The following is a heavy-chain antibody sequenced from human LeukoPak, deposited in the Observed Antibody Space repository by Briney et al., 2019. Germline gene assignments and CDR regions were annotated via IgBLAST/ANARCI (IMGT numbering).Heavy chain of an antibody. J-gene: IGHJ5*02. CDR1: GFTFSSHW. V-gene: IGHV3-7*01. CDR3: ARDPCSSTSCYTVWFDP. D-gene: IGHD2-2*02. CDR2: IWQEGSEK. Sequence: GGSLRLSCAASGFTFSSHWMSWVRQAPGKGLEWVANIWQEGSEKYYVDSVKGRFTISRDNAKNSLYLQMNSLRDEDTAVYYCARDPCSSTSCYTVWFDPWGQGTLVTVSS.